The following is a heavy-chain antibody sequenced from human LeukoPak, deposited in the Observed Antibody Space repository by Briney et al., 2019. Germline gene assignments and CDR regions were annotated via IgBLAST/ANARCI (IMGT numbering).Heavy chain of an antibody. J-gene: IGHJ4*02. CDR1: GFNLSSYW. V-gene: IGHV3-74*01. CDR2: INTDGSAT. CDR3: ARGTAVTAGIDY. Sequence: GGSLRLSRALSGFNLSSYWMHCVRQAPGKGLAWVSLINTDGSATTYGDSAKGRFTVSRDNDKNTLFLEMNSLRVEDTAVYYCARGTAVTAGIDYWGQGNLVTVSS. D-gene: IGHD6-13*01.